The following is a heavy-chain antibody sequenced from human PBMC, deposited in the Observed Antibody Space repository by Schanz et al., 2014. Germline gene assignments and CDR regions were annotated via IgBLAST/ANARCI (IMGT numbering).Heavy chain of an antibody. CDR3: AKQIHYDILTVTRN. CDR2: ISYDGRNK. Sequence: QVQLVESGGGVVQPGRSLRLSCAASGFTFRSYAMHWVRQAPGKGLEWVAVISYDGRNKYYADSVKGRFTISRDNSKNTLYLQMNSLRAEDTAVYYCAKQIHYDILTVTRNWGQGTLVTVSS. J-gene: IGHJ4*02. V-gene: IGHV3-30-3*01. CDR1: GFTFRSYA. D-gene: IGHD3-9*01.